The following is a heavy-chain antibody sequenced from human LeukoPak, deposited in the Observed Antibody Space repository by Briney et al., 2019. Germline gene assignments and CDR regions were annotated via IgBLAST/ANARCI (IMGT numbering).Heavy chain of an antibody. CDR1: GFTLTNNY. J-gene: IGHJ4*02. D-gene: IGHD2-2*02. Sequence: PGGSLRLSCAASGFTLTNNYMTWVRQAPGKGLECVSVIYASGSTFYADSVKGRFTISRDSSKNTLYLQMDSLRAEDTAVYYCARGMPATAIRPYFDSWGQGTLVAVSS. CDR3: ARGMPATAIRPYFDS. CDR2: IYASGST. V-gene: IGHV3-66*01.